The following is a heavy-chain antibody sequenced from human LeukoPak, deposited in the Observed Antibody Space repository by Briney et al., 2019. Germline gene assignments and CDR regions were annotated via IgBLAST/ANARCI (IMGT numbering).Heavy chain of an antibody. CDR2: INPSSGDT. Sequence: ASVKVSCKASGYTFTGYYLHWVRQAPGQGLEWMARINPSSGDTNYAQKSQGRVTMTTDTSTSTAYMELRSLRSDDTAVYYCARDEDIVVVVAAATETNFDYWGQGTLVTVSS. CDR3: ARDEDIVVVVAAATETNFDY. V-gene: IGHV1-2*02. CDR1: GYTFTGYY. J-gene: IGHJ4*02. D-gene: IGHD2-15*01.